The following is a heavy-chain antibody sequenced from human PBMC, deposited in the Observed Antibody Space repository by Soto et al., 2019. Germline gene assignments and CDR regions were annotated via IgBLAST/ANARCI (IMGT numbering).Heavy chain of an antibody. CDR2: LSTTGTYI. Sequence: GGSLRLSCVPSGFSVSDYSMSWVRQAPGKGLEWISCLSTTGTYIYYADSVKGRFTISRDDAKNSLFLQMNSLRAEDTAVYYCVREVADSGGRLDYWGQGTLVTVSS. D-gene: IGHD6-19*01. J-gene: IGHJ4*02. V-gene: IGHV3-21*01. CDR3: VREVADSGGRLDY. CDR1: GFSVSDYS.